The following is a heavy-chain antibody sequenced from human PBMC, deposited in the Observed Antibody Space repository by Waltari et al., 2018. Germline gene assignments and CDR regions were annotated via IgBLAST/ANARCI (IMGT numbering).Heavy chain of an antibody. CDR2: VYSSGTT. V-gene: IGHV4-4*07. CDR1: GGSFSSYY. Sequence: QVQLQESGPGLVKPSETLSLTCTVSGGSFSSYYWSWIRRPAGKGLEWIGRVYSSGTTNYNPSLKSRVTMSLDTSKNQFSLNLSSVTAADTAVYYCARGRFLFRWYSFDPWGQGIQVTVSS. CDR3: ARGRFLFRWYSFDP. J-gene: IGHJ5*02. D-gene: IGHD3-3*01.